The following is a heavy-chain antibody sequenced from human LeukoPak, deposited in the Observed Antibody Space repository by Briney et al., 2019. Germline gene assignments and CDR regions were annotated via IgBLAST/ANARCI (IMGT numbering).Heavy chain of an antibody. J-gene: IGHJ4*02. V-gene: IGHV3-30*18. CDR3: AKGSSSWPLDY. CDR2: ISYDGSNK. D-gene: IGHD6-13*01. CDR1: GFTFSSYG. Sequence: PGRSLRLSCAASGFTFSSYGMHWVRQAPGKGLEWVAVISYDGSNKYYADSVKGRFTISRDNSKNTLYLQMNSLRAEDTAVYYCAKGSSSWPLDYWGQGTLVTVSP.